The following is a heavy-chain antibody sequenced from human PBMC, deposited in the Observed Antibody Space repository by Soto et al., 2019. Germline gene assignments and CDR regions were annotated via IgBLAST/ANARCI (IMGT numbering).Heavy chain of an antibody. V-gene: IGHV1-18*01. Sequence: ASVKVSCKASGYTFTSYGISWVRQAPGQGLEWMGWISAYNSNTNYAQKLQGRVTMTTDTSTSTAYMELRSLRSDDTAVYYCARDLQEQLGRYYYYYYGMDVWGQGTTVTVSS. CDR3: ARDLQEQLGRYYYYYYGMDV. CDR2: ISAYNSNT. D-gene: IGHD6-6*01. CDR1: GYTFTSYG. J-gene: IGHJ6*02.